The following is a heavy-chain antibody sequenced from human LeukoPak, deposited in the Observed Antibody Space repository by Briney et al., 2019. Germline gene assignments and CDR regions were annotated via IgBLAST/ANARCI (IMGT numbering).Heavy chain of an antibody. V-gene: IGHV4-34*01. Sequence: PSETLSLTCAVYGGSFSGYYWSWIRQPPGKGLEWIGEINHSGSTNYNPSLKSRVTISVDTSKNQFSLKLSSVTAADTAVYYCARGRYYYGSGSYSTHMDVWGKGTTVTISS. CDR3: ARGRYYYGSGSYSTHMDV. D-gene: IGHD3-10*01. CDR1: GGSFSGYY. J-gene: IGHJ6*03. CDR2: INHSGST.